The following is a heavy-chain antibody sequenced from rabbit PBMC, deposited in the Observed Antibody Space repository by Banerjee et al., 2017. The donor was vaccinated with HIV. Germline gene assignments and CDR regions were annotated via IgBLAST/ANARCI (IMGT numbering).Heavy chain of an antibody. CDR1: GFSFSSSYW. V-gene: IGHV1S40*01. CDR3: ANGANSFAVYNL. CDR2: IYTGDGNT. J-gene: IGHJ4*01. D-gene: IGHD4-2*01. Sequence: QSLEESGGDLVKPGASLTLTCTVFGFSFSSSYWICWVRQAPGKGLEWIGCIYTGDGNTYYASWAKGRFTISKTSSTTVTLQMTSLTAADTATYFCANGANSFAVYNLWGPGTLVTVS.